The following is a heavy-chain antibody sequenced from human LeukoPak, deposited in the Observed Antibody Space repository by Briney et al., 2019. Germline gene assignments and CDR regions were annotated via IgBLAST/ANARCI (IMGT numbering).Heavy chain of an antibody. J-gene: IGHJ4*02. D-gene: IGHD3-10*01. CDR2: IYSSGDT. CDR3: ARDVGSGGGTFPTYHFDF. CDR1: GGSISSYF. V-gene: IGHV4-4*07. Sequence: SETLSLTCTVSGGSISSYFWDWIRQPAGKGLEWIGRIYSSGDTNYNPSFKSRVTMSVDTSKNQFSLRLSSLTAADTAVYFCARDVGSGGGTFPTYHFDFWGPGTLVTVSS.